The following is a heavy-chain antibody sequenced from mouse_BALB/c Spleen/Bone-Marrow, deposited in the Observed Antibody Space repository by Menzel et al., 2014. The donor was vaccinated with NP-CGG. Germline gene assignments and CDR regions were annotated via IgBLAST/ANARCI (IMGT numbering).Heavy chain of an antibody. CDR1: GFNIKDSY. CDR2: IDPANGNT. J-gene: IGHJ3*01. V-gene: IGHV14-3*02. CDR3: GSYYYGSSRFAY. Sequence: VQLKDFGAELVKPGASVKLSCTASGFNIKDSYMHWVKQRPEQGLEWIGRIDPANGNTKYDPKFQGKATITADTSSNTAYLQLSSLTSEDTAGYYCGSYYYGSSRFAYWGQGTLVTSTA. D-gene: IGHD1-1*01.